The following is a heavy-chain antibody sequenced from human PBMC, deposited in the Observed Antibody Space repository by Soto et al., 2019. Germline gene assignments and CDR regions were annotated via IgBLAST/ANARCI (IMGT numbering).Heavy chain of an antibody. CDR3: VRGRPVDY. CDR2: ISPDGSSK. J-gene: IGHJ4*02. Sequence: GGSLRLSCVASGFTFSSSCMYWVRQAPGKGLVWVSRISPDGSSKSYADSVKGRFTLSRDNAKNTLYLQMDSLGVEDTAVYYCVRGRPVDYWGQGTLVTVSS. CDR1: GFTFSSSC. V-gene: IGHV3-74*01.